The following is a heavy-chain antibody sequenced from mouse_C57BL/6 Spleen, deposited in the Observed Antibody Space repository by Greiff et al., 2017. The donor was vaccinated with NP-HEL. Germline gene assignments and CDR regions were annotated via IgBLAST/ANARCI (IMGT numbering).Heavy chain of an antibody. Sequence: QVQLKQSGAELVKPGASVKLSCKASGYTFTSYWMQWVKQRPGQGLEWIGEIDPSDSYTNYNQKFKGKATLTVDTSSRTAYMQLSSLTSEDSAVYYCARGGDITTVVATGGYYFDYWGQGTTLTVAS. CDR1: GYTFTSYW. V-gene: IGHV1-50*01. J-gene: IGHJ2*01. CDR2: IDPSDSYT. CDR3: ARGGDITTVVATGGYYFDY. D-gene: IGHD1-1*01.